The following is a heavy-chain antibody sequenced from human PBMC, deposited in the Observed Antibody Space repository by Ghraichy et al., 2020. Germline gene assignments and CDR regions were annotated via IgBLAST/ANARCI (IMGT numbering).Heavy chain of an antibody. V-gene: IGHV3-23*01. CDR2: ISDGGGRT. Sequence: LSLTCAASGFTFSNYDMSWVRQAPGKGLEWVSAISDGGGRTYYADSVKGRFTISRDNSKNTLYLQMNSLRAEDTAVYFCAKGPEYFQHWGQGTLVTVSS. CDR3: AKGPEYFQH. J-gene: IGHJ1*01. CDR1: GFTFSNYD.